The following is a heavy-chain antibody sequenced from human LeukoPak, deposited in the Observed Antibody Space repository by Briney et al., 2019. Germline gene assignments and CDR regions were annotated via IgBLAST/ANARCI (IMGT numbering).Heavy chain of an antibody. Sequence: PSETLSLTCAVYGGSFSGYYWSWIRQPPGKGLEWIGEINHSGSTNYNPSLKSRVTISVDTSKNQFSLKLSSVTAADTAVYYCARPYYYDSSGYYSTPYYFDYWGQGTLVTVSS. CDR2: INHSGST. CDR1: GGSFSGYY. V-gene: IGHV4-34*01. CDR3: ARPYYYDSSGYYSTPYYFDY. D-gene: IGHD3-22*01. J-gene: IGHJ4*02.